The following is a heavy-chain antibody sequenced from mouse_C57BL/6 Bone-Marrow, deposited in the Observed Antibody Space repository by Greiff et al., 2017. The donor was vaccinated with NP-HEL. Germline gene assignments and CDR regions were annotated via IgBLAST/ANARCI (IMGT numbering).Heavy chain of an antibody. J-gene: IGHJ3*01. V-gene: IGHV14-4*01. CDR1: GFNIKDDY. D-gene: IGHD2-12*01. CDR3: TLLRLGSWFAY. Sequence: EVQLQQSGAELVRPGASVKLSCTASGFNIKDDYMHWVKQRPEQGLEWIGWIDPENGDTEYASKFQGKATITASHSSNTAYLQLSSRTSDDTAVYYFTLLRLGSWFAYWGQGTLVTVSA. CDR2: IDPENGDT.